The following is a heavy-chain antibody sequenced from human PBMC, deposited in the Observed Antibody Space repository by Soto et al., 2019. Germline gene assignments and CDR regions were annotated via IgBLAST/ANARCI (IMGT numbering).Heavy chain of an antibody. CDR1: GGSISSYH. CDR2: IYYSGST. D-gene: IGHD3-16*02. Sequence: PSETLSLTCTVSGGSISSYHWSWIRQPPGKGLEWIGYIYYSGSTNYNPSLKSRVTISVDTSKNQFSLKLSSVTAADTAVYYCARSFYYDYIWGSYRSSWFDPWGQGTLVTVSS. CDR3: ARSFYYDYIWGSYRSSWFDP. J-gene: IGHJ5*02. V-gene: IGHV4-59*01.